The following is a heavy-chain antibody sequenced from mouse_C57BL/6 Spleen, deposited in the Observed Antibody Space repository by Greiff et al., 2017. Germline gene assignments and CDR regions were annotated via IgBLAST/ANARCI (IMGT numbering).Heavy chain of an antibody. CDR3: ARDEGTVVSPYFDY. Sequence: VQLKESGPGLVKPSQSLSLTCSVTGYSITSGYYWNWIRQFPGNKLEWMGYISYDGSNNYNPSLKNRISITRDTSKNQFFLKLNSVTTEDTATYYCARDEGTVVSPYFDYWGQGTTLTVSS. CDR1: GYSITSGYY. J-gene: IGHJ2*01. D-gene: IGHD1-1*01. CDR2: ISYDGSN. V-gene: IGHV3-6*01.